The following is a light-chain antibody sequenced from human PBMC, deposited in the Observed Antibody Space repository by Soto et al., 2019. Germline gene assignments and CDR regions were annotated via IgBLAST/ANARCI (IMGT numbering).Light chain of an antibody. J-gene: IGLJ1*01. CDR3: AAWDDSMNAHYV. Sequence: QSVLTQPPSASGTPGQRVTISCSGSSSNIGSNTVNWYQQLPGTAPKLLIYSNNQRPSGVPDRFSGSKSGTSASLAISGLQSEDEADYYCAAWDDSMNAHYVFGTGIKVTVL. CDR1: SSNIGSNT. CDR2: SNN. V-gene: IGLV1-44*01.